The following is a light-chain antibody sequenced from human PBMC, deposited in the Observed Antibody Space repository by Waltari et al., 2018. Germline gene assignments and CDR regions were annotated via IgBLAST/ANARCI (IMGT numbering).Light chain of an antibody. CDR3: QQYNNRPPLT. V-gene: IGKV3-15*01. CDR2: GAS. J-gene: IGKJ2*01. Sequence: EIVMTQSPVTLSVSPGESATLSCRASQSVNNNLAWYQQKPGPAPRLLMYGASTRATDIPARFSGSGSGTEFTLNITSLQSEDFAVYYCQQYNNRPPLTFGQGTNLEIK. CDR1: QSVNNN.